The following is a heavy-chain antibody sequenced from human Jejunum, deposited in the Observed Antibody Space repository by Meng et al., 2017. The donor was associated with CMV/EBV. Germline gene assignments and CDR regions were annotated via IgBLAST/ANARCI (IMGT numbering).Heavy chain of an antibody. CDR2: IYSGGSTT. Sequence: FTCSTYAMTWVSQATGKGLEWVSLIYSGGSTTYYADSVKGRFTISRDDSKNTLYLQMNSLRAEDTAIYYCAKDLFYDGSGYYLGNWGQGALVTVSS. J-gene: IGHJ4*02. CDR3: AKDLFYDGSGYYLGN. D-gene: IGHD3-22*01. CDR1: FTCSTYA. V-gene: IGHV3-23*03.